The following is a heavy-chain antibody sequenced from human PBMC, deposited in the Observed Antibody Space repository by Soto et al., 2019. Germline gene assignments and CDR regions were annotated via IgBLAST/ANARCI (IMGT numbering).Heavy chain of an antibody. D-gene: IGHD4-17*01. V-gene: IGHV4-61*01. CDR3: ARTTAVPNTLRSRYFFDY. CDR1: GGSVSNKTYY. Sequence: SETLSLTCSVSGGSVSNKTYYWSWIRQPPGKRLEWIGYVYYSGTTNYNPSLKSRVTIPVDLSKNQFSLRLSSVTTADTALYYCARTTAVPNTLRSRYFFDYWGQGTLVTVSS. J-gene: IGHJ4*02. CDR2: VYYSGTT.